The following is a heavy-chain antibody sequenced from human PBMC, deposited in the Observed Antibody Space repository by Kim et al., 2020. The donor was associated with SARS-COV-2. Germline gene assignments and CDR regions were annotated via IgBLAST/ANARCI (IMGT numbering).Heavy chain of an antibody. J-gene: IGHJ6*02. CDR3: ARGGFYYYYYGMDV. CDR2: IYHSGST. Sequence: SETLSLTCAVSGGSISSSNWWSWVRQPPGKGLEWIGEIYHSGSTNYNPSLKSRVTISVDKSKNQFPLKLSSVTAADTAVYYCARGGFYYYYYGMDVWGQGTTVTVSS. CDR1: GGSISSSNW. V-gene: IGHV4-4*02.